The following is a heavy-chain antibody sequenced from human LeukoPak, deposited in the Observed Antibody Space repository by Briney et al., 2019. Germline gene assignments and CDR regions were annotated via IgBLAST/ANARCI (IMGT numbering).Heavy chain of an antibody. CDR3: ARDRDIAAAGYYFDY. J-gene: IGHJ4*02. Sequence: ASVKVSCKASGGTFSSYAISWVRQAPGQGLEWMGGIIPIFGTANYAQKFQGRVTITADESTSTAYMELSSLRSEDTAVYYCARDRDIAAAGYYFDYWGQGTLVTVSS. D-gene: IGHD6-13*01. CDR1: GGTFSSYA. CDR2: IIPIFGTA. V-gene: IGHV1-69*13.